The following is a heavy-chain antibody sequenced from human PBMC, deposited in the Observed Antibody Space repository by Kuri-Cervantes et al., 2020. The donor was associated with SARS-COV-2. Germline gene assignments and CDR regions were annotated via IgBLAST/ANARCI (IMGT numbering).Heavy chain of an antibody. D-gene: IGHD4-17*01. CDR1: GGSISSSSYY. CDR2: INHSGST. Sequence: SETLSLTCTVSGGSISSSSYYWSWIRQPPGKGLEWIGEINHSGSTNYNPSLKSRVTMSVDTSKNQFSLKLSSVTAADTAVYYCARGGFWYGAGYFDYWGQGTLVTVSS. J-gene: IGHJ4*02. V-gene: IGHV4-39*07. CDR3: ARGGFWYGAGYFDY.